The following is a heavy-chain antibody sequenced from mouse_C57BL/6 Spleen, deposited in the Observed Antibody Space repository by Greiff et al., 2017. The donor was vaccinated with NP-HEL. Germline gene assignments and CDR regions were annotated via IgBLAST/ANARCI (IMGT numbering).Heavy chain of an antibody. V-gene: IGHV1-52*01. CDR2: IDPSDSET. J-gene: IGHJ4*01. CDR3: SRLSGSSLFYAMDY. CDR1: GYTFTSYW. D-gene: IGHD1-1*01. Sequence: QVQLQQPGAELVRPGSSVKLSCKASGYTFTSYWMHWVKQRPIQGLEWIGNIDPSDSETHYNQKFKDKATLTVDKSSSTAYMQLSSLTAEDSAVYDCSRLSGSSLFYAMDYWGQGTSVTVSS.